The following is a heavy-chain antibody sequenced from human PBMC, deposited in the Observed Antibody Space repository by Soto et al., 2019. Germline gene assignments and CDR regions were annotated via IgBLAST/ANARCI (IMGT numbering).Heavy chain of an antibody. CDR2: IIPIFGTA. Sequence: SVQVSCKASGGTFSSYAISWVRQAPGQGLAWMGGIIPIFGTANYAQKFQGRGTITAAEATGTAYMELSIMSSEDTDVYYCASLTSQPNDDSSGYYYDYFDYWGQGTLVTVSS. D-gene: IGHD3-22*01. J-gene: IGHJ4*02. CDR1: GGTFSSYA. CDR3: ASLTSQPNDDSSGYYYDYFDY. V-gene: IGHV1-69*13.